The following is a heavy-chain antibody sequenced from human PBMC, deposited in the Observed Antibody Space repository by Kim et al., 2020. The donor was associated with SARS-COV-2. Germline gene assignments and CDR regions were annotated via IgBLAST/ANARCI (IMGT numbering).Heavy chain of an antibody. V-gene: IGHV4-61*02. CDR3: ARGVVISPYFDY. Sequence: SETLSLTCTVSGGSISSGSYYWSWIRQPAGKGLEWIGRIYTSGSTNYNPSLKSRVTISVDTSKNQFSLKLSSVTAADTAVYYCARGVVISPYFDYWGQGTLVTVSS. CDR1: GGSISSGSYY. J-gene: IGHJ4*02. CDR2: IYTSGST. D-gene: IGHD3-22*01.